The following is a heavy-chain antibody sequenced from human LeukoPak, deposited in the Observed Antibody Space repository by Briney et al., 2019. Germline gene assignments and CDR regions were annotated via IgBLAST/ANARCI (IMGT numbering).Heavy chain of an antibody. Sequence: GASVKVSCKASGYTFTSYYMHWVRQAPGQGLEWMGIINPSGGSTSYAQKFQGRVTMTRDTSTSTVYMELSSLRSEDTAVYYCARATIRLLWFGDGWFDPWGQGTLVTVSS. CDR3: ARATIRLLWFGDGWFDP. J-gene: IGHJ5*02. CDR1: GYTFTSYY. D-gene: IGHD3-10*01. V-gene: IGHV1-46*01. CDR2: INPSGGST.